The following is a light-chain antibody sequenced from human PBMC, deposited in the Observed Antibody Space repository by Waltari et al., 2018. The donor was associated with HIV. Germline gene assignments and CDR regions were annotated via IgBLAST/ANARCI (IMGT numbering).Light chain of an antibody. J-gene: IGLJ2*01. CDR2: RNN. V-gene: IGLV1-44*01. CDR1: SSNIGSNI. CDR3: AAWDDSLNGVV. Sequence: QSVLTQPPSASGTPGQRVTISCSGSSSNIGSNIVNWYQQLPGTAPKLLIYRNNQRPSGVPDRFSGSKSGTSASLAISGLQSEDEADYHCAAWDDSLNGVVFGGGTKLTVL.